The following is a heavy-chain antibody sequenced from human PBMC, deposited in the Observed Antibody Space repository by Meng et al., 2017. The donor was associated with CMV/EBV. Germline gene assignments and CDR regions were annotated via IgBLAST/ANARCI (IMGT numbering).Heavy chain of an antibody. D-gene: IGHD2-2*01. CDR3: ARVERVVTAAMDVFDY. V-gene: IGHV1-2*02. CDR1: GYTFTGYY. Sequence: GGSLRPSCKAPGYTFTGYYMHWVRQAPGQGLEWMGWINPNIGGKNYAQKFQGRVTMTRDTSISTAYMELSRLRSDDTAVYYGARVERVVTAAMDVFDYWGQGTLVTVSS. J-gene: IGHJ4*02. CDR2: INPNIGGK.